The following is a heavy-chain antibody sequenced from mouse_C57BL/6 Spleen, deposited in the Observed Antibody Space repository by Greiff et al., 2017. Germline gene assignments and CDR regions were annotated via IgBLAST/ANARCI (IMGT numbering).Heavy chain of an antibody. D-gene: IGHD2-5*01. CDR1: GFSFTGYY. Sequence: EVQLQQSGPELVKPGASVKISCKASGFSFTGYYMNWVKQSPEKSLEWIGEINPSTGGTTYNQKFKAKATLTVDNSSSTAYMQLKSLTSEDSAVYCWARKGDSNYSFDYWGQGTTLTVSS. J-gene: IGHJ2*01. CDR2: INPSTGGT. CDR3: ARKGDSNYSFDY. V-gene: IGHV1-42*01.